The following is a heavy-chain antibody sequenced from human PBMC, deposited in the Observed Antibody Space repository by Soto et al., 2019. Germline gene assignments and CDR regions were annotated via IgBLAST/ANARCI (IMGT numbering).Heavy chain of an antibody. CDR3: ARQIKPSYYHSSGYYFDY. J-gene: IGHJ4*02. Sequence: SETLSLTCAVSGYSISTGFNWAWIRQPPGKGLEWIGSIYHSGSTYFTPSLKSRVTMSIDTSKNQFSLKLSSVTAADTAVYYCARQIKPSYYHSSGYYFDYWGQGTLVTVSS. V-gene: IGHV4-38-2*01. D-gene: IGHD3-22*01. CDR2: IYHSGST. CDR1: GYSISTGFN.